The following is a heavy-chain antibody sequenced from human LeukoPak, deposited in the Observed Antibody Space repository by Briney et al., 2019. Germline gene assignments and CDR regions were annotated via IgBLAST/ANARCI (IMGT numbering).Heavy chain of an antibody. J-gene: IGHJ4*02. D-gene: IGHD2-15*01. CDR1: GFTFSNYA. V-gene: IGHV3-23*01. CDR3: AKEGYCSGGSCYRTFDY. Sequence: GGSLRLPCAASGFTFSNYAMSWVRQAPGKGLEWVSGSGSGGSTYYADSVKGRFTISRDNSKNTLYLQMNSLRAEDTAVYYCAKEGYCSGGSCYRTFDYWGQGTLVTVSS. CDR2: SGSGGST.